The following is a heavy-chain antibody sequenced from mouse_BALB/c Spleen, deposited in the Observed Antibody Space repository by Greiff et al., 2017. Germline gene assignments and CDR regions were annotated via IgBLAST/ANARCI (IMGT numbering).Heavy chain of an antibody. CDR1: GYSINSGYS. CDR2: IHYSGST. D-gene: IGHD2-14*01. CDR3: ANSYDWYDYAMDY. J-gene: IGHJ4*01. Sequence: EVKLVESGPDLVKPSQSLSLTCTATGYSINSGYSWHWIRQFPGNEVEWMGYIHYSGSTNYNPSFKSRISITRDTSKNQFFLQLNSVTTEDTTTYYCANSYDWYDYAMDYWGQGTSVTVSS. V-gene: IGHV3-1*02.